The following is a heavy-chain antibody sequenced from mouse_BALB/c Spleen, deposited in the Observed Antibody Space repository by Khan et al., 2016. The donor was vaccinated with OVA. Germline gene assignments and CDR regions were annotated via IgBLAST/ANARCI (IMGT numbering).Heavy chain of an antibody. Sequence: VQLKQSGPELVKPGASVKMSCKASGYTFTSYVMHWVRQKPGQGLEWIGYIYPYNDDTKYNEKIKGKATLTSDKSSSTAYMELSSLTSEDSAVYDCARNYRYDVYFDYWGQGTTLTVSS. CDR2: IYPYNDDT. J-gene: IGHJ2*01. D-gene: IGHD2-14*01. CDR3: ARNYRYDVYFDY. CDR1: GYTFTSYV. V-gene: IGHV1S136*01.